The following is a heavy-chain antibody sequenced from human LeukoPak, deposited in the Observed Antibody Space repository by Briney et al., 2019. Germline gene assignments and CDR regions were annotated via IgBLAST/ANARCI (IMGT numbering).Heavy chain of an antibody. CDR1: GFTFSSYA. CDR2: ISYDGSNK. J-gene: IGHJ4*02. CDR3: ARDYSDYYHRMGLAY. D-gene: IGHD4-11*01. Sequence: GGSLRLSCAASGFTFSSYAMHWVRQAPGKGLELVAVISYDGSNKYYADSVKGRFTISRDNSKNTLYLQMNSLRAEDTAVYYCARDYSDYYHRMGLAYWGQGTLVTVSS. V-gene: IGHV3-30*04.